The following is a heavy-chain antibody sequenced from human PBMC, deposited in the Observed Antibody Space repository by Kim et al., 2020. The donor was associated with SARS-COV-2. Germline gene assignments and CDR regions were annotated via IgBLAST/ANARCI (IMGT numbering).Heavy chain of an antibody. J-gene: IGHJ6*02. CDR3: ASRGRCLRVYGMDV. V-gene: IGHV1-69*13. Sequence: SVKVSCKASGGTFSSYAISWVRQAPGQGLEWMGGISPIFGTANYAQKFQGRVTITADESTSTAYMELSSLRSEDTAVYYCASRGRCLRVYGMDVWGQGATVTVSS. CDR2: ISPIFGTA. D-gene: IGHD4-17*01. CDR1: GGTFSSYA.